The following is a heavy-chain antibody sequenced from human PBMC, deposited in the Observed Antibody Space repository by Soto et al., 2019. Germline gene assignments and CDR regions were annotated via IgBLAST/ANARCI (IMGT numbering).Heavy chain of an antibody. CDR3: AKKFPGVYAFDV. CDR1: GFPLRNYA. D-gene: IGHD2-8*01. J-gene: IGHJ3*01. V-gene: IGHV3-23*01. CDR2: ITAGTT. Sequence: SGGSLRLSCAASGFPLRNYAVSWVRQAPGKALEWVSHITAGTTYHTDSVKGRFTISRDNSNNMLYLQMNSLRAEDTAVYHCAKKFPGVYAFDVWGYGAMVTVSS.